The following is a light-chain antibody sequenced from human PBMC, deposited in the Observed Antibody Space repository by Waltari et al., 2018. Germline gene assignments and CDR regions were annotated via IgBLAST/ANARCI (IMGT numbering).Light chain of an antibody. J-gene: IGKJ3*01. CDR3: QHYYSIPRT. CDR2: WAS. Sequence: DIVMTQSPDSLAVSLGERATINCKSSQSILYSSNNKNYLAWYQQKPGQPPKLLIYWASTRESGVPDRFSGSWSGTDFTLTISSLQAEDVAVYYCQHYYSIPRTFGPGTKVDIK. V-gene: IGKV4-1*01. CDR1: QSILYSSNNKNY.